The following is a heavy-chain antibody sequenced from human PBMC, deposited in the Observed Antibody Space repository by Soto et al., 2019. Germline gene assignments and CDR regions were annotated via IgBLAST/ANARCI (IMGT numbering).Heavy chain of an antibody. J-gene: IGHJ6*02. CDR2: IYYSGST. D-gene: IGHD6-13*01. V-gene: IGHV4-39*01. CDR3: ATGIAAAGYYYYYGMDV. CDR1: GGSISSSSYY. Sequence: SETLSLTCTVSGGSISSSSYYWGWIRQPPGKGLEWIGSIYYSGSTYYNPSLKSRVTISVDTSKNQFSLKLSSVTAADTAVYYCATGIAAAGYYYYYGMDVWGQGTTVTVSS.